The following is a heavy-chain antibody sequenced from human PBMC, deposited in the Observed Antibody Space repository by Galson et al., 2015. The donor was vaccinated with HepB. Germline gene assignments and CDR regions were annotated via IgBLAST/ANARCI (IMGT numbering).Heavy chain of an antibody. J-gene: IGHJ3*02. CDR1: GYTFTSYA. V-gene: IGHV1-46*04. CDR2: INPSGGST. Sequence: SVKVSCKASGYTFTSYAMHWVRQAPGQRLEWMGIINPSGGSTSYAQKLQGRVTMTRDTSTSTVYMELSSLRSEDTAVYYCASTGIAVAGTGSVDAFDIWGQGTMVTVSS. CDR3: ASTGIAVAGTGSVDAFDI. D-gene: IGHD6-19*01.